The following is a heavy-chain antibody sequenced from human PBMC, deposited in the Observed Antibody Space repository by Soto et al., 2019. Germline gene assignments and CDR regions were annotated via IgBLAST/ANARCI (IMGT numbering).Heavy chain of an antibody. CDR3: ARGESDFWSGYCDY. Sequence: AGGSLRLSCAASGFTFSSYWMSWVRQAPGKGLEWVANIKQDGSEKYYVDSVKGRFTISRDNAKNSLYLQMNSLRAEDTAVYYCARGESDFWSGYCDYWGQGTLVTVSS. CDR1: GFTFSSYW. D-gene: IGHD3-3*01. V-gene: IGHV3-7*05. CDR2: IKQDGSEK. J-gene: IGHJ4*02.